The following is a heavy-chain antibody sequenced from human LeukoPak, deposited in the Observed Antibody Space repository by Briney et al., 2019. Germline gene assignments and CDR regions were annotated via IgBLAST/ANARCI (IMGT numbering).Heavy chain of an antibody. D-gene: IGHD3-16*01. CDR1: GGSISSGGYY. V-gene: IGHV4-31*03. J-gene: IGHJ4*02. CDR2: IYYGGST. CDR3: ARSTLRGSDY. Sequence: SETLSLTCTVSGGSISSGGYYWSWIRQHPGKGLEWIGYIYYGGSTYYNPSLKSRVTISVDTSKNQFSLKLSSVTAADTAVYYCARSTLRGSDYWGQGTLVTVSS.